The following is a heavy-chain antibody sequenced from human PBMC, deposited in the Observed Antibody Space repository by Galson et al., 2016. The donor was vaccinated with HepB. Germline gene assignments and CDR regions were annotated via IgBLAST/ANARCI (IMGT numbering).Heavy chain of an antibody. V-gene: IGHV1-69*06. J-gene: IGHJ6*02. CDR1: GGTFSDYV. Sequence: SVKVSCKASGGTFSDYVISWVRQAPGQGLEWMGDIIPIFGAVHYAKRFQGRVTIGGDKSTSTAYLEMSSLSSEDTAIYYCARDRRGGSSLYERGLDVWGQGTTVTVSS. D-gene: IGHD2-15*01. CDR2: IIPIFGAV. CDR3: ARDRRGGSSLYERGLDV.